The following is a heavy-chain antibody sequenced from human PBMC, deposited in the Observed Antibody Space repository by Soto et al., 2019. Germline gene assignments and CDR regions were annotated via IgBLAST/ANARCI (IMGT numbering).Heavy chain of an antibody. J-gene: IGHJ5*01. Sequence: QVQLQASGPGLVKPSGTLSLTCAVSGGSISSSNWWSWVRQPPGKGLVWIGEIYHRGSPNYHPSPTSRVTISVAKSKNQFSVQLSSVTSADTAVYYCARDTASSEDRRKIDSWGQGTLFAVSS. V-gene: IGHV4-4*02. D-gene: IGHD6-13*01. CDR3: ARDTASSEDRRKIDS. CDR2: IYHRGSP. CDR1: GGSISSSNW.